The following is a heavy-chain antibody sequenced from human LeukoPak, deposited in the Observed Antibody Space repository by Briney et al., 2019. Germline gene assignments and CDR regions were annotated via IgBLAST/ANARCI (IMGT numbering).Heavy chain of an antibody. CDR1: GYTFTGYY. CDR2: INPNSGGT. CDR3: ARVGGNQQLATGAFDI. Sequence: ASVKVSCKASGYTFTGYYMHWVRQAPGQGLEWMGWINPNSGGTNYAQKFQGRVTMTRDTSIGTAYMELSRLRSDDTAVYYCARVGGNQQLATGAFDIWGQGTMVTVSS. D-gene: IGHD6-13*01. J-gene: IGHJ3*02. V-gene: IGHV1-2*02.